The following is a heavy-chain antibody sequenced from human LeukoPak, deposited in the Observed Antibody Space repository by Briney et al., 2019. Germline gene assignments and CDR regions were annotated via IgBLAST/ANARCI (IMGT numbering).Heavy chain of an antibody. V-gene: IGHV3-21*01. CDR1: GFTFSSCD. Sequence: PGGSLRLSCAASGFTFSSCDFNWVRQAPGKGLEWVSSIGPTGTDRYYADSVRGRFTISRDNAKNSMYLQMDSLRDEDTAVYYCATETIGRHYEYWGQGTLLTVSS. CDR2: IGPTGTDR. D-gene: IGHD1-14*01. J-gene: IGHJ4*02. CDR3: ATETIGRHYEY.